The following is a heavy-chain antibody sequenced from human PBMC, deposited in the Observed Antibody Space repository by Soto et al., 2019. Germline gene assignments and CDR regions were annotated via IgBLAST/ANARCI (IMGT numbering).Heavy chain of an antibody. D-gene: IGHD3-22*01. CDR1: GYTFTSYG. CDR2: ISAYNGNT. CDR3: ARISYYYDSGTLGY. V-gene: IGHV1-18*01. Sequence: ASLKVSCKASGYTFTSYGISWVRQAPGQGLEWMGWISAYNGNTNYAQKLQGRVTMTTDTSTSTAYMELRSLRSDDTAVYYCARISYYYDSGTLGYWGQGTLVTVSS. J-gene: IGHJ4*02.